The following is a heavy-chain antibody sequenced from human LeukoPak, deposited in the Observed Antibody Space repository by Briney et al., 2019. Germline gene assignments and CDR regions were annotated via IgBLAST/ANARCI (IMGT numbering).Heavy chain of an antibody. CDR1: GFTFDDYA. CDR3: AKDYYYDSSGFDY. V-gene: IGHV3-9*01. D-gene: IGHD3-22*01. J-gene: IGHJ4*02. Sequence: PGRSLRLSCAASGFTFDDYAMHWVRQAPGKGLEWVSGISWNSGSIGYADSVKGRFTISRDNAKNSLYLQMNSPRAEDTALYYCAKDYYYDSSGFDYWGQGTLVTVSS. CDR2: ISWNSGSI.